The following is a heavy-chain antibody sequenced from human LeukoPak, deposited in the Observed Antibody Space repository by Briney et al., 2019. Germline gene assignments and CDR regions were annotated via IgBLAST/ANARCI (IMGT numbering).Heavy chain of an antibody. J-gene: IGHJ4*02. V-gene: IGHV1-2*02. D-gene: IGHD6-13*01. CDR3: ARNLAAVGTVDY. CDR2: INPNSGGT. Sequence: ASVKVSCKASGYTFTGYHIHWVRQAPGRGLEWMGWINPNSGGTNNAQKFQGRVTMTTDTSISTAYMELSRLRSDDTAVYYCARNLAAVGTVDYWGQGTLVTVSS. CDR1: GYTFTGYH.